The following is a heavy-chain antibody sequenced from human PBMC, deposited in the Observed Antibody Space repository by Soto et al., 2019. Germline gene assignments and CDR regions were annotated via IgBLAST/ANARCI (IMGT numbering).Heavy chain of an antibody. CDR2: IYYSGST. D-gene: IGHD6-19*01. CDR1: GGSISSYY. J-gene: IGHJ6*03. CDR3: ARRGWEQTPGDYYYYYYMDV. Sequence: QVQLQESGPGLVKPSETLSLTCTVSGGSISSYYWSWIRQPPGKGLEWIGYIYYSGSTNYNPSLKSRVTISVDTSKNPFSLKLSSVTAADTAVYYCARRGWEQTPGDYYYYYYMDVWGKGTTVTVSS. V-gene: IGHV4-59*08.